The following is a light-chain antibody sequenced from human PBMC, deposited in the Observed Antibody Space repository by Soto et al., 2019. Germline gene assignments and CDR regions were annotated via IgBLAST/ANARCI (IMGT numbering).Light chain of an antibody. CDR3: QQYNNWPT. CDR1: LSISSN. CDR2: GAS. J-gene: IGKJ1*01. V-gene: IGKV3-15*01. Sequence: EIVMTQSPATLSVSPGERATLSCRGSLSISSNLAWYQQKPGQAPRFLIYGASTRATGIPARFSGSGSGTEFTLTISSLQSEDFAVYYFQQYNNWPTFGQGTKVEIK.